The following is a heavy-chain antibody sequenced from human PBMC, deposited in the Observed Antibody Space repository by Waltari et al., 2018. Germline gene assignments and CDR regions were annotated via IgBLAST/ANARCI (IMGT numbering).Heavy chain of an antibody. CDR1: AYSFSTHG. CDR2: ISGYNDNI. Sequence: QGQLVQSGAGVKKPGASVKISCKASAYSFSTHGISWVRQDPGQGLEWMGWISGYNDNIVYGEKFQGRVTMTIDTGTSTAYMELRSLRSDDTAVYYCAKSTSRSDWLDPWGQGTLVTVSS. V-gene: IGHV1-18*01. CDR3: AKSTSRSDWLDP. J-gene: IGHJ5*02. D-gene: IGHD3-3*01.